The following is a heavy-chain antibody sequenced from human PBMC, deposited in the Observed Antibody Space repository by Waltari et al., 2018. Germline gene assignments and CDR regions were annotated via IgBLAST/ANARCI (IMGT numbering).Heavy chain of an antibody. CDR2: ISGSGGST. D-gene: IGHD1-26*01. J-gene: IGHJ1*01. V-gene: IGHV3-23*04. CDR1: GFTFSSYA. CDR3: AKGYDSGSYSNFQH. Sequence: EVQLVESGGGLVQHGGSLRLSCAASGFTFSSYAMSRVRQAPGKGLEWVSAISGSGGSTYSADSVKGRVTTSRDNSKNTLYLQRNSLISEDTAVYYCAKGYDSGSYSNFQHSGQGTLVTVSS.